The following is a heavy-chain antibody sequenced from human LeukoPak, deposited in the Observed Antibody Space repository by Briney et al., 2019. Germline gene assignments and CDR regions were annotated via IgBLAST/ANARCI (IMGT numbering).Heavy chain of an antibody. J-gene: IGHJ6*03. CDR1: GFTFSSYG. Sequence: PGGSLRLSCAASGFTFSSYGMSWVRQAPGKGLEWVSAISGSGGSTYYADSVKGRFTISGDNSKNTLYLQTNSLRAEDTAVYYCAKRNMGNYYYYMDVWGKGTTVTVSS. V-gene: IGHV3-23*01. CDR2: ISGSGGST. D-gene: IGHD7-27*01. CDR3: AKRNMGNYYYYMDV.